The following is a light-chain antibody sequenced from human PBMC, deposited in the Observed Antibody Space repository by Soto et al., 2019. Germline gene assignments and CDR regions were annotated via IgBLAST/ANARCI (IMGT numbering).Light chain of an antibody. CDR1: QSISTS. Sequence: DIQLTQSPSSLSASVGDRVTITCRASQSISTSLNWYQQKPGKAPNLLIYAASSLQSGVPSRFSGSGSETDFTLTISSLQPEDFATYSCQQSYSTMWTFGQGTKVDIK. CDR2: AAS. J-gene: IGKJ1*01. CDR3: QQSYSTMWT. V-gene: IGKV1-39*01.